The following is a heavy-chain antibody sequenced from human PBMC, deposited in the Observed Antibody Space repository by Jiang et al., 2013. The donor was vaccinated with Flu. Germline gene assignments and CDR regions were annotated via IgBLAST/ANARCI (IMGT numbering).Heavy chain of an antibody. D-gene: IGHD3-22*01. CDR2: INPSDSDT. CDR1: TSHW. V-gene: IGHV5-51*01. CDR3: ASGVVVHPQLRVYYYYGMDV. J-gene: IGHJ6*02. Sequence: TSHWIGWVRQMPGKGLEWMGIINPSDSDTRYSSSFQGQVTIAADKSISTAYLQWSSLKASDTAMYYCASGVVVHPQLRVYYYYGMDVWGQGTTVTVSS.